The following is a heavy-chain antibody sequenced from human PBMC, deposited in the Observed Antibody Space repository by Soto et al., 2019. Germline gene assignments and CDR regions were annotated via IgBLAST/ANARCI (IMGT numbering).Heavy chain of an antibody. CDR3: VKDTYYYDSSGYYIFDY. Sequence: QEQLVESGGGVVQPGRSLRLSCAASGLTFSRYGMHWVRQAPGKGLEWAAHISYDGSNKHYPESVKGRFTISRDSSKNTLYLQMNSLGAEDTAVYYCVKDTYYYDSSGYYIFDYWGQGTLVAVSS. V-gene: IGHV3-30*18. CDR1: GLTFSRYG. CDR2: ISYDGSNK. D-gene: IGHD3-22*01. J-gene: IGHJ4*02.